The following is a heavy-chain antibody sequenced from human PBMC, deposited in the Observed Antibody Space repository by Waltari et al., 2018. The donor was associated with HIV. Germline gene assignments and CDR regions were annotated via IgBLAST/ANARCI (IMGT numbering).Heavy chain of an antibody. CDR1: GGSFSGYY. V-gene: IGHV4-34*01. D-gene: IGHD4-17*01. CDR3: ASSDYGEYK. J-gene: IGHJ4*02. CDR2: INHSGST. Sequence: QVQLQQWGARLLKPSETLSLTCAVYGGSFSGYYWSWIRQPPGKGLEWIGEINHSGSTNDHPSLKSRVTISVDTSKNQFSLKLRSVTAADAAVYYCASSDYGEYKWGQGALVTVSS.